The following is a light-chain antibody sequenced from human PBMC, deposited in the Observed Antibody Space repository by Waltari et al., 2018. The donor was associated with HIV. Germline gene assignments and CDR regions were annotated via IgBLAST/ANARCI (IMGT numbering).Light chain of an antibody. J-gene: IGLJ2*01. CDR2: EVT. CDR1: FSDVGSYNL. CDR3: CSYAGSRIHVV. V-gene: IGLV2-23*02. Sequence: QSALTQPASVSGSPGQSITISCIGTFSDVGSYNLVSWYQKHPGEAPKIMIYEVTKRPSGVSSRFSGSKSGNTASLTISGLQAEDEADYYCCSYAGSRIHVVFGGGTKLTVL.